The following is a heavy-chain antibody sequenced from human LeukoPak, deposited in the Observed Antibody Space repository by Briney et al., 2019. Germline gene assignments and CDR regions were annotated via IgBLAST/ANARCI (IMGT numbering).Heavy chain of an antibody. CDR3: ARSEAGTSGSYSAEYFQH. J-gene: IGHJ1*01. CDR1: GFTFNSYA. Sequence: GGSLRLSCAASGFTFNSYAMTWVRQAPGKGLEWVSGISGSGDSTYYADSVKGRFTISRDNSKNTLYLQMNSLRAEDTAVYYCARSEAGTSGSYSAEYFQHWGQGTLVTVSS. CDR2: ISGSGDST. V-gene: IGHV3-23*01. D-gene: IGHD1-26*01.